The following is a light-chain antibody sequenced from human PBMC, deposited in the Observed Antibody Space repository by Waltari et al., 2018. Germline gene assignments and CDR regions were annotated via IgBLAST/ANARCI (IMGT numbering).Light chain of an antibody. CDR3: CSYTDSTTLV. CDR2: EDT. CDR1: SSDVGNYNF. J-gene: IGLJ2*01. V-gene: IGLV2-23*01. Sequence: QSALTQPASVSGSPGQSITIPCTGTSSDVGNYNFFSWYQHHPGKAPRLMIYEDTKRHSGVSNRFSGSKSGNTASLTISGLQAEDEADYYCCSYTDSTTLVFGGGTGLTVL.